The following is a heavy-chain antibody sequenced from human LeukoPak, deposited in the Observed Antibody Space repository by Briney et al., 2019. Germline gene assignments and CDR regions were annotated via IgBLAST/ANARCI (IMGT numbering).Heavy chain of an antibody. CDR1: GYSISSGYY. V-gene: IGHV4-38-2*02. CDR3: ARVEEGYGSGRRENFYYYYMDV. D-gene: IGHD3-10*01. J-gene: IGHJ6*03. Sequence: SETLSLTCTVSGYSISSGYYWAWIRQPPGKGLEWIGSMYHSGSAYYTPSLKSRVTISLDTSKNQFSLKLNSVTAADTAVYYCARVEEGYGSGRRENFYYYYMDVWGKGTTVTISS. CDR2: MYHSGSA.